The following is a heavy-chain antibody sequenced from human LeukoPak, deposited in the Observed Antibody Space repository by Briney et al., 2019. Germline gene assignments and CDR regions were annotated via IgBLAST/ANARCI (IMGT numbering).Heavy chain of an antibody. D-gene: IGHD6-19*01. CDR2: IYYSGST. CDR3: ARMGGSSGWYAPPLA. Sequence: SDTLSLTCAVSGYSISSSNWWGWIRQPPGKELEWIGYIYYSGSTYYNPSLKSRVTMSVDTSKNQFSLKLSSVTAVDTAVYYCARMGGSSGWYAPPLAWGQGTLVTVSS. J-gene: IGHJ5*02. CDR1: GYSISSSNW. V-gene: IGHV4-28*01.